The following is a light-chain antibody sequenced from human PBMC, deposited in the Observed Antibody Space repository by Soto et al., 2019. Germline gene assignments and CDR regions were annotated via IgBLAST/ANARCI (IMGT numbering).Light chain of an antibody. CDR2: HTS. CDR3: HQRQSWPRT. V-gene: IGKV3-11*01. Sequence: ILLTHYPGTLSLSPGESATLSCRASQGIGDTLAWYQHKPGQAPRLLIYHTSNRATGIPARFSGSGSGTDFTLTISSLEPEDFAVYYCHQRQSWPRTFGQVSKVAIK. CDR1: QGIGDT. J-gene: IGKJ1*01.